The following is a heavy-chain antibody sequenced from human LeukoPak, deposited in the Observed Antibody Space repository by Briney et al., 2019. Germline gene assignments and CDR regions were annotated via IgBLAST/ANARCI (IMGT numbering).Heavy chain of an antibody. Sequence: PSETLSLTCAVYGGSFSGYYWSLIRQPPGKGLEWIGEINHSGSTNYNPSLKSRVTISVDTSKNQFSLKLSSVTAADTAVYYCARGATVTTGGDFDYWGQGTLVTVSS. J-gene: IGHJ4*02. CDR3: ARGATVTTGGDFDY. V-gene: IGHV4-34*01. CDR2: INHSGST. D-gene: IGHD4-17*01. CDR1: GGSFSGYY.